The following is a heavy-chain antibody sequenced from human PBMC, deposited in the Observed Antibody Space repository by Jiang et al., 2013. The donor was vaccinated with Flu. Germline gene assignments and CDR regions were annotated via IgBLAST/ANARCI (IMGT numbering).Heavy chain of an antibody. Sequence: GSGLVKPSETLSLTCTVSGGSISNYNWNWIRQSPGKGLEWIGYIYSSGSTYYNPSLMSRVTISLDTSKNQFSLKLTSVTAADAAVHYCARRVDAFGEVLPILNWFRPRGA. CDR2: IYSSGST. CDR1: GGSISNYN. D-gene: IGHD3-10*01. CDR3: ARRVDAFGEVLPILNWFRPR. V-gene: IGHV4-59*12. J-gene: IGHJ5*02.